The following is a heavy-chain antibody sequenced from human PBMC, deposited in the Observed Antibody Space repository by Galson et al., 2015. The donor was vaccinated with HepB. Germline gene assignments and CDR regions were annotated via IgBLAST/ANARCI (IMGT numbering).Heavy chain of an antibody. J-gene: IGHJ4*02. V-gene: IGHV1-18*01. D-gene: IGHD6-19*01. CDR3: ARETGWYERTPDY. CDR2: ISTYNGNT. CDR1: GYTFSDHG. Sequence: SVKVSCKASGYTFSDHGITWVRQAPGQGFEWMGWISTYNGNTEYAQKTQGRVTLSTDTSTSTVYLELRSLTSNDTAVYYCARETGWYERTPDYWGQGTLVTVSS.